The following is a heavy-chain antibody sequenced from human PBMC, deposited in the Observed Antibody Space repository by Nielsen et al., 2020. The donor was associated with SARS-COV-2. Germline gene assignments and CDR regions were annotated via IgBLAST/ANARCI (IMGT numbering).Heavy chain of an antibody. CDR2: IRSKAYGGTT. V-gene: IGHV3-49*03. CDR3: TRDGYSGSYTTYFQH. Sequence: GESLKISCAASGFTFSNAWMSWFRQAPGKGLEWVGFIRSKAYGGTTEYAASVKGRFTISRDDSKSIAYLQMNSLKTEDTAVYYCTRDGYSGSYTTYFQHWGQGTLITVSS. CDR1: GFTFSNAW. J-gene: IGHJ1*01. D-gene: IGHD1-26*01.